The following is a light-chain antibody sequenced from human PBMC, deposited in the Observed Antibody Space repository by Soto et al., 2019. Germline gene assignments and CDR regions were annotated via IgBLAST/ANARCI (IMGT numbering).Light chain of an antibody. CDR1: QSVSSN. CDR2: GAS. CDR3: QQFNIWPQT. J-gene: IGKJ1*01. Sequence: EIVMPQSPATLSVSPGETATLSCRASQSVSSNLAWYQQKGGQAPRLLIYGASTRATGIPARCSGSGSGTEFTLTISSLQSEDFAVYFCQQFNIWPQTFGQGTKVDIK. V-gene: IGKV3-15*01.